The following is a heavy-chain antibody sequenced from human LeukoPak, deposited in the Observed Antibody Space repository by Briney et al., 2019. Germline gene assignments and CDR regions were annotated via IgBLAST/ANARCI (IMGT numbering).Heavy chain of an antibody. J-gene: IGHJ5*02. CDR2: INHSGST. V-gene: IGHV4-34*01. CDR1: GGSFSGYY. Sequence: PSETLSLTCAVYGGSFSGYYWSWIRQPPGKGLEWIGEINHSGSTNYNPSLKSRVTISVDTSKNQFSLKLSSVTAADTAVYYCARGDLYYDFWSARHHPVWFDPWGQGTLVTVSS. D-gene: IGHD3-3*01. CDR3: ARGDLYYDFWSARHHPVWFDP.